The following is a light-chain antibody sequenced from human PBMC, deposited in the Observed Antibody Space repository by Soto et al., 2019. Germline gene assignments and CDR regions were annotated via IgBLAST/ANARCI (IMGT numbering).Light chain of an antibody. V-gene: IGLV2-14*03. CDR2: EVS. CDR3: TSFTSSSTWV. J-gene: IGLJ3*02. CDR1: SSDVGGYNY. Sequence: QSVLTQPASVSGSPGQSITISCTGTSSDVGGYNYVSWFQQHPGKAPKLKIYEVSNRPSGVSNRFSGSKSGYTASLTISELQAEDEADYYCTSFTSSSTWVFGGGTEVTVL.